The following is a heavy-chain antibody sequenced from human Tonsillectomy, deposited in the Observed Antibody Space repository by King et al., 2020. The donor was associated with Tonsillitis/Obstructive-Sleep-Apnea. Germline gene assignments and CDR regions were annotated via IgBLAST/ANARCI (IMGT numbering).Heavy chain of an antibody. J-gene: IGHJ5*02. CDR2: VYYSGST. Sequence: QLQESGPGLVKPSETLSLTCTVSGGSISSYFWSWIRQPPGKGLEWIGYVYYSGSTNYIPSLKSRVTISVDTSKNQFSLKLSSVTAADTAVYYCAREVPAAGTGWFDPWGQGTLVTVSS. D-gene: IGHD6-13*01. CDR3: AREVPAAGTGWFDP. V-gene: IGHV4-59*01. CDR1: GGSISSYF.